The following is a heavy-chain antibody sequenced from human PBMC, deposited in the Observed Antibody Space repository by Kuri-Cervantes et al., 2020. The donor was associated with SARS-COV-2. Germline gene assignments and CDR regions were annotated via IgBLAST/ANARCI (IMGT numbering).Heavy chain of an antibody. V-gene: IGHV3-48*03. D-gene: IGHD4-11*01. CDR2: ISSSGSTI. J-gene: IGHJ6*02. CDR3: ARWGYSNYPHYYYGMDV. CDR1: GFTFSSYE. Sequence: GGSLRLSCAASGFTFSSYEMNWVRQAPGKGLEWVSYISSSGSTIYYADSVKGRFTVSRDNAKNSLYLQMNSLRAEDTAVYYCARWGYSNYPHYYYGMDVWGQGTTVTVSS.